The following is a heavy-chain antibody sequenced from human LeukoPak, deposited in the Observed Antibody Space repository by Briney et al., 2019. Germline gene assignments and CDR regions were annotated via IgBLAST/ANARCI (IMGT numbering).Heavy chain of an antibody. J-gene: IGHJ3*01. CDR3: ALWEIVHYAFDF. V-gene: IGHV1-2*02. CDR2: INPNSGGT. Sequence: ASVKVSCKVSGYTLTELSMHWVRQAPGQGLEWMGWINPNSGGTNYAQKFQGRVTMTRDTSISTAYMELSRLTSDDTAVYYCALWEIVHYAFDFWGQGTMVTVSS. D-gene: IGHD5-12*01. CDR1: GYTLTELS.